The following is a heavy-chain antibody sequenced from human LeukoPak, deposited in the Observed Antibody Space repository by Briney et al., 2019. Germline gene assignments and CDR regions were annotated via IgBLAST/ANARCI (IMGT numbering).Heavy chain of an antibody. CDR3: AKDRTVSPGSLDY. CDR1: GFIFDDYS. Sequence: PGRSLRLSCAASGFIFDDYSMHSVRQAPGKCLGLVSGISWNSGTIGYAECVDDGFTISRDNTKNSLYLQMNSLRAEDTALYYCAKDRTVSPGSLDYWGQGTLVTVSS. J-gene: IGHJ4*02. CDR2: ISWNSGTI. D-gene: IGHD3-10*01. V-gene: IGHV3-9*01.